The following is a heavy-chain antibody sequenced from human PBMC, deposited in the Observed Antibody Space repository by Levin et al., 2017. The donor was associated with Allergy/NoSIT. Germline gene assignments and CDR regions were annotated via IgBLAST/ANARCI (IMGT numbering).Heavy chain of an antibody. CDR2: IYYSGTT. CDR1: GGSISNYY. Sequence: PSETLSLTCTVSGGSISNYYWSWIRQPPGKGLEWIGFIYYSGTTRYNPSLKSRLTISVDTSENQFSLNLSSVTAADTAVYYCARQAARYYCDYWGQGTLVTVSS. CDR3: ARQAARYYCDY. D-gene: IGHD6-6*01. V-gene: IGHV4-59*08. J-gene: IGHJ4*02.